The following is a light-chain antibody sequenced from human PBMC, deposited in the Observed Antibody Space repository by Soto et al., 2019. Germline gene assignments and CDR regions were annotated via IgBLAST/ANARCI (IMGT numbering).Light chain of an antibody. CDR2: GAS. V-gene: IGKV3-20*01. Sequence: EIVLTQSPGTPSLSPGERATLSCRATQSVNSDYLAWYQQRPGQAPRLLMHGASSRATGIPDRFSGSGSGADFTLTISRLEPEDFAVYYCYHYAYSQFAFGPGTKVDIK. J-gene: IGKJ3*01. CDR1: QSVNSDY. CDR3: YHYAYSQFA.